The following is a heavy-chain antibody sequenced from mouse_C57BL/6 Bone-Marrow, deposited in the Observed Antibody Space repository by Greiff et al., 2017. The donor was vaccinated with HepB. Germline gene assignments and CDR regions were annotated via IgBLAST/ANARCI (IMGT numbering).Heavy chain of an antibody. CDR1: GYTFTDYY. Sequence: VKLMESGAELVRPGASVKLSCKASGYTFTDYYINWVKQRPGQGLEWIARIYPGSGNTYYNEKFKGKATLTAEKSSSTAYMQLSSLTSEDSAVYFCARGGITTVPFAYWGQGTLVTVSA. CDR3: ARGGITTVPFAY. J-gene: IGHJ3*01. CDR2: IYPGSGNT. V-gene: IGHV1-76*01. D-gene: IGHD1-1*01.